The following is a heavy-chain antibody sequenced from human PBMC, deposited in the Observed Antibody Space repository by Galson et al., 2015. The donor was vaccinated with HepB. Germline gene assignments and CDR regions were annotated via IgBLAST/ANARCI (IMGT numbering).Heavy chain of an antibody. J-gene: IGHJ6*02. V-gene: IGHV3-15*01. D-gene: IGHD2-2*01. CDR3: TSSDCSSTGCYSGWDYYYGMDV. CDR2: IKSKTDGGTT. Sequence: SLRLACAASGFTFSNALMSWVRQAPGKGLEWVGRIKSKTDGGTTDYGAPVKGRFTISRDDSKNTLYLQMNSLKTEDTGVYYCTSSDCSSTGCYSGWDYYYGMDVWGQGTTVTVSS. CDR1: GFTFSNAL.